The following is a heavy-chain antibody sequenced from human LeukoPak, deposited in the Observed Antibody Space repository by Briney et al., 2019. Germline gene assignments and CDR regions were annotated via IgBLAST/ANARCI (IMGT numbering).Heavy chain of an antibody. J-gene: IGHJ4*02. V-gene: IGHV1-8*02. CDR1: GYTFTGYY. CDR3: ARGVGFGEFTTNDDDY. Sequence: ASVKVSCKASGYTFTGYYMHWVRQATGQGLEWMGWMNPNSGNTGYAQEFQGRVTMTRNTSISTAYMELSSLRSEDTAVYYCARGVGFGEFTTNDDDYWGQGTLVTVSS. CDR2: MNPNSGNT. D-gene: IGHD3-10*01.